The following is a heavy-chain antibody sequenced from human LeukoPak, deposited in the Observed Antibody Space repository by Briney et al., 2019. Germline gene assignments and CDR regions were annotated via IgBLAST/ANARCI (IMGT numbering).Heavy chain of an antibody. Sequence: GRSLRLSCAASGFTFGDYGMHWVRQAPGKGLEWVSGISWNSGSIGYSDSVKGRFTISRDNAKNSLYLQLNSLRPEDTALYYCAKAGNYYDTTGHPGEDAFDMWGQGAMVTVSS. V-gene: IGHV3-9*01. CDR3: AKAGNYYDTTGHPGEDAFDM. D-gene: IGHD3-22*01. CDR2: ISWNSGSI. J-gene: IGHJ3*02. CDR1: GFTFGDYG.